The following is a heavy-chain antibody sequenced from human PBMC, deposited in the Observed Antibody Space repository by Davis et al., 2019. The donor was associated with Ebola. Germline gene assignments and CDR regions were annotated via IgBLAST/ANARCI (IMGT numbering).Heavy chain of an antibody. CDR2: INSDGSST. CDR1: GFTFSSYW. Sequence: HTGGSLRLSCAASGFTFSSYWMHWVRHAPGKGLVWVSRINSDGSSTSYADSVKGRFTISRDDSKNTVYLQMNSLRAEDTAVYYCARDAGTNGNAYHDAFDIWGQGTTVTVSS. V-gene: IGHV3-74*01. D-gene: IGHD2-8*01. J-gene: IGHJ3*02. CDR3: ARDAGTNGNAYHDAFDI.